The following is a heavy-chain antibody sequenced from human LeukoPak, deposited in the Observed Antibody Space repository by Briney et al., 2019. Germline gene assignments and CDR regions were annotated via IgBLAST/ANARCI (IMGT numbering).Heavy chain of an antibody. CDR1: GGSISSSSYY. V-gene: IGHV4-39*01. J-gene: IGHJ6*03. CDR2: IYYSGTT. CDR3: ARQVSDYFYYYIDV. Sequence: SETLSLTCTVSGGSISSSSYYWNWLRQPPGKGLEWVGSIYYSGTTYYNSSLKSRVTISEDTSKNRFSLMLTSVTAADTAVYYCARQVSDYFYYYIDVWGGGTTVIVSS.